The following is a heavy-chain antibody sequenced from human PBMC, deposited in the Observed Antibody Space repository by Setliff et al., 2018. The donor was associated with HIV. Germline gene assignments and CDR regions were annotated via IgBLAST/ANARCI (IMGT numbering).Heavy chain of an antibody. CDR3: ARAGAAETSHFDY. CDR2: IGAFNGNT. Sequence: GASVKVSCKASGYTFTDFGITWVRQAPGQGLEWMVWIGAFNGNTHYPQNLQGRVTMTTDTSTRTAYMELRSLRSDDTAVYFCARAGAAETSHFDYWGQGTLGTVSS. V-gene: IGHV1-18*01. D-gene: IGHD2-15*01. J-gene: IGHJ4*02. CDR1: GYTFTDFG.